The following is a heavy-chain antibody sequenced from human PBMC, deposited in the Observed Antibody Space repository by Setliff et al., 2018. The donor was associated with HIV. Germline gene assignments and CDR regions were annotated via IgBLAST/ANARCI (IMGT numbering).Heavy chain of an antibody. Sequence: SVKVSCKASGGNFNNYAITWVRQAPGQGLEWMGGIIPIVNIANYAQKFQGRVIITADKSTSTAYMEVRSLRSEDTAMYFCALPYCSGGNCWSSASLPPAGWFDPWGQGTLVTVSS. CDR3: ALPYCSGGNCWSSASLPPAGWFDP. J-gene: IGHJ5*02. CDR2: IIPIVNIA. D-gene: IGHD2-15*01. V-gene: IGHV1-69*10. CDR1: GGNFNNYA.